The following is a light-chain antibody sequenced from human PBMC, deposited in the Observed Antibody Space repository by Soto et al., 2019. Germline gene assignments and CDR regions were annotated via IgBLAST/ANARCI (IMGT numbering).Light chain of an antibody. CDR2: WAS. J-gene: IGKJ2*01. CDR3: QQDASTPLT. V-gene: IGKV4-1*01. Sequence: DIVMTQSPDSLAVSLGERATINCKSSQSVLYSSNNKNYLAWYQQRPGQPPKLLIYWASTRESWVPDRFSGSGSGTDFTLSITSLQAEDVAVYYCQQDASTPLTFGQGTKLEI. CDR1: QSVLYSSNNKNY.